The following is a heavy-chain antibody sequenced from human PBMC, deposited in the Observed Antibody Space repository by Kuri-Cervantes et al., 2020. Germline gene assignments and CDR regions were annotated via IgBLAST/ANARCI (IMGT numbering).Heavy chain of an antibody. CDR1: GYTFTSYG. CDR2: ISAYNGNT. Sequence: ASVKVSCKASGYTFTSYGISWVRQAPGQGLEWMGWISAYNGNTNYAQKLQGRVTMTTDTSTSTAYMELRSLRSDDTAVYYCARLGDYVWGSYRGFDYWGQGTLVTVSS. J-gene: IGHJ4*02. V-gene: IGHV1-18*01. CDR3: ARLGDYVWGSYRGFDY. D-gene: IGHD3-16*02.